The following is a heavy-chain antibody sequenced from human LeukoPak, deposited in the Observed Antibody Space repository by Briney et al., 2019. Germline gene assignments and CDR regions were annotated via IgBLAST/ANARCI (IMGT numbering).Heavy chain of an antibody. J-gene: IGHJ5*02. CDR1: GFTFNLYW. V-gene: IGHV3-74*01. Sequence: PGGSLRLSCAASGFTFNLYWIHWVRQPPGKGLEWLSRISADGTTTNYADSVKGRFTISRDNVKNTLYLQMHSLRVDDTAVYYCARDSRYHSGWGSYQPYWFDPWGQGTLVTVSS. CDR2: ISADGTTT. D-gene: IGHD3-10*01. CDR3: ARDSRYHSGWGSYQPYWFDP.